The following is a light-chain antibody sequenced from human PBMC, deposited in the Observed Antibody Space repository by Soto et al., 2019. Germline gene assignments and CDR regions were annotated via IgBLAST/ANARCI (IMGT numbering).Light chain of an antibody. Sequence: EIVLTQSQATLSLSPGERATLSCRASQSVSSYLAWYQQKPGQAPRLLIYDASNRATGIPARFSGSGSGTDFTLTISSLEPEDFAVYYCQQYGSSPRTFGQGTKVDIK. CDR1: QSVSSY. V-gene: IGKV3-11*01. CDR2: DAS. CDR3: QQYGSSPRT. J-gene: IGKJ1*01.